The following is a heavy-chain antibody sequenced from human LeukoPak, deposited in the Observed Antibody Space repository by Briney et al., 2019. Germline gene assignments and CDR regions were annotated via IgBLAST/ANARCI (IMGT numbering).Heavy chain of an antibody. V-gene: IGHV4-39*01. Sequence: SETLSLTCTVSGGSISSSNYYWGWIRQPPGKGLEWIGSISYSGSTYYNPSLKSRVTISGDTSKNQFSLKLSSVTAADTAVYFCARQNPRIVYGSGSFTVPFDPWGQGSLVTVSS. CDR2: ISYSGST. CDR1: GGSISSSNYY. D-gene: IGHD3-10*01. J-gene: IGHJ5*02. CDR3: ARQNPRIVYGSGSFTVPFDP.